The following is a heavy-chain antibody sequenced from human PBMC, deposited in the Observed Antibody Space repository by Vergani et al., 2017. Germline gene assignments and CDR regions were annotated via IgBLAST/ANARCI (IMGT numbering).Heavy chain of an antibody. CDR1: GYTFTGYY. V-gene: IGHV1-2*02. D-gene: IGHD2-2*01. Sequence: QVQLVQSGAEVKKPGASVKVSCKASGYTFTGYYMHWVRQAPGQGLEWMGWINPNSGGTNYAQKFQGRVTMTRDTSISTAYMELSRLRSDDTAVYYCARGDCSSTSCPPYYFDYWGQGTLVTVSS. CDR2: INPNSGGT. J-gene: IGHJ4*02. CDR3: ARGDCSSTSCPPYYFDY.